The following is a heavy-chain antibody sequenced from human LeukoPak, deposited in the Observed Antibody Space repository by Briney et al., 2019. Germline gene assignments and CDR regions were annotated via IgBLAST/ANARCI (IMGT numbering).Heavy chain of an antibody. CDR1: IFSSSSYT. CDR3: ANSGRVAFYGIDV. Sequence: GGSLRLSCAASIFSSSSYTMNWGRQAPGKGLEWVSSISSSSSYIYYADSVKGRFTISRDNAKNSLYLQMNSLRAEDTAVYYCANSGRVAFYGIDVWGQGTTVTVSS. J-gene: IGHJ6*02. V-gene: IGHV3-21*01. D-gene: IGHD3-3*02. CDR2: ISSSSSYI.